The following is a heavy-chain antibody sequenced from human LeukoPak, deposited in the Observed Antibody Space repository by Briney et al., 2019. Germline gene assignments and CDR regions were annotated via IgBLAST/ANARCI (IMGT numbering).Heavy chain of an antibody. V-gene: IGHV4-59*01. J-gene: IGHJ5*02. Sequence: SETLSLTCTVSGGSIIYYYWNWIRPPHAMGLALSEYIYYSGNASSNPSRKSRVTISANTTKTQFALNLSAVTTADTAIYYCASQIAAAGSFDPWGQGTLVTVSS. CDR2: IYYSGNA. CDR3: ASQIAAAGSFDP. D-gene: IGHD6-13*01. CDR1: GGSIIYYY.